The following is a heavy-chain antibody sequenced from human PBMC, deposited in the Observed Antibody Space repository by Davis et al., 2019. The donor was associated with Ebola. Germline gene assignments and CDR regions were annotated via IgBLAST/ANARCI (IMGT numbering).Heavy chain of an antibody. V-gene: IGHV4-59*01. Sequence: SETLSLTCSVSGSSISSYFWGWIPQPPGKELEWIGYISYTGRTNYNPSLKSRVTISTDTSKNQFSLKLTSVTAADTAEYYCARDDAAGGLGYFDYWSQGTLVTVSS. CDR2: ISYTGRT. J-gene: IGHJ4*02. CDR3: ARDDAAGGLGYFDY. D-gene: IGHD6-13*01. CDR1: GSSISSYF.